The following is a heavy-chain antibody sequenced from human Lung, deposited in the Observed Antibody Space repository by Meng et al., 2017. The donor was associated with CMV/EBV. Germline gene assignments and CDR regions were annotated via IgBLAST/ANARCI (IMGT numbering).Heavy chain of an antibody. D-gene: IGHD3-3*01. Sequence: SETXSLTCAVYGGSFSEYFWNWIRQSPGKGLEWIGDIGHGGSTSYNPSLKGRVTISQDTSKNQFSLKLTSVTAADTAVYFCARASLFGVVVMNYYFDSWGQGSXVTVSS. CDR1: GGSFSEYF. J-gene: IGHJ4*02. V-gene: IGHV4-34*01. CDR2: IGHGGST. CDR3: ARASLFGVVVMNYYFDS.